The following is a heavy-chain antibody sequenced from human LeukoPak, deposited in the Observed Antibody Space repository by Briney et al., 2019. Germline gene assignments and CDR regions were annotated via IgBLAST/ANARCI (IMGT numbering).Heavy chain of an antibody. V-gene: IGHV1-2*06. D-gene: IGHD2-21*02. CDR1: GYTFTSYD. Sequence: ASVKVSCKASGYTFTSYDINWVRQATGQGLEWMGRINPNSGGTNYAQKFQGRVTMTRDTSISTAYMELSRLRSDDTAVYYCAREEYCGGDCINYWGQGTLVTVSS. CDR3: AREEYCGGDCINY. CDR2: INPNSGGT. J-gene: IGHJ4*02.